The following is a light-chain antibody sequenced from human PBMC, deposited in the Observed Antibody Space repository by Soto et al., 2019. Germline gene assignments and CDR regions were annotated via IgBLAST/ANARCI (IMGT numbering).Light chain of an antibody. V-gene: IGKV3-15*01. CDR3: QQYDNKPPIT. CDR1: QSVNSN. CDR2: ATS. Sequence: SPATLSVSPGEIATLSCRASQSVNSNLAWYQQKPGQAPRLLIYATSTRATGIPDRFSGSGSGTEFSLTISNLQSEDFAVYHCQQYDNKPPITFGQGTRLEIK. J-gene: IGKJ5*01.